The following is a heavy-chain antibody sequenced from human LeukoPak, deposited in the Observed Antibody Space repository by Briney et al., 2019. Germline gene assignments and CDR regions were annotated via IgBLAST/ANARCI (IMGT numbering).Heavy chain of an antibody. D-gene: IGHD2-8*02. J-gene: IGHJ4*02. V-gene: IGHV3-23*01. Sequence: PGGTLRLSCAASGFTFSSYAMSWVRQAPGRGLEWVSAISGSGGSTYYADSVKGRFTISRDKSKNTLYLQMNSLRAEDTAVYYCAKDLVLGQSDYLGQGTLVSVSS. CDR1: GFTFSSYA. CDR2: ISGSGGST. CDR3: AKDLVLGQSDY.